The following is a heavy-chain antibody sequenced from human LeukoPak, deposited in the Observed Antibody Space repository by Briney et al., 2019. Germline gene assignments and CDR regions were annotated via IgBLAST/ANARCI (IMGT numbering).Heavy chain of an antibody. Sequence: GGSLRLSCAASGFTFSRHAMHWVRQAPGKGLEWVAVISYDGSNKYADSVKGRFIISRDNSKNTLYLQMNSLRAEDTAVYYCARDLDYWGQGTLVTVSS. J-gene: IGHJ4*02. CDR1: GFTFSRHA. CDR2: ISYDGSNK. D-gene: IGHD3-3*01. CDR3: ARDLDY. V-gene: IGHV3-30*14.